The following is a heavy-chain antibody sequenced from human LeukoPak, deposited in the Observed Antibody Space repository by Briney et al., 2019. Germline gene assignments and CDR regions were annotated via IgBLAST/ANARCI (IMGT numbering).Heavy chain of an antibody. V-gene: IGHV4-4*09. J-gene: IGHJ6*03. CDR1: GGSISSYY. D-gene: IGHD5-18*01. Sequence: PSETLSLTCAVSGGSISSYYWSWIRQPPGKGLEWIGYIYTSGSTNYNPSLKSRVTISVDTSKNQFSLKLSSVTAADTAVYYCARQGYSYAENERALYYYYYYMDVWGKGTTVTVSS. CDR2: IYTSGST. CDR3: ARQGYSYAENERALYYYYYYMDV.